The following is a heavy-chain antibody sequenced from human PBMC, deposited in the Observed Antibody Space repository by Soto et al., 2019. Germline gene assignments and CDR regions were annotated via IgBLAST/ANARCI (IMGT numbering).Heavy chain of an antibody. CDR3: ARDVGATGA. CDR1: GYTFTSYA. D-gene: IGHD1-26*01. V-gene: IGHV1-3*01. Sequence: QVQLVQSGAEVKKPGASVKVSCKASGYTFTSYAMHWVRQAPGQRLEWMGWINAGNGNTKYSQKFQGRVTITRDTPATTAYMELSSLRSEATAVYSCARDVGATGAWGQGTLVTVSS. J-gene: IGHJ5*02. CDR2: INAGNGNT.